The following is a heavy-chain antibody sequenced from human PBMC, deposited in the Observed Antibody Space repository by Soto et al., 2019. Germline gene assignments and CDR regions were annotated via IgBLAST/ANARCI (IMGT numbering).Heavy chain of an antibody. Sequence: VASVKVSCKASGYTFTNHDVSWVRRATGQGLEWMGWMNPGSGDTGYAQKFQGRVTMTRDISVATAYMELSSLRSDDTAVYYCAKGGCSSTSCYGAAAGTAPWRALDSAYYFDYWGQGTLVTVSS. CDR1: GYTFTNHD. J-gene: IGHJ4*02. V-gene: IGHV1-8*01. CDR3: AKGGCSSTSCYGAAAGTAPWRALDSAYYFDY. CDR2: MNPGSGDT. D-gene: IGHD2-2*01.